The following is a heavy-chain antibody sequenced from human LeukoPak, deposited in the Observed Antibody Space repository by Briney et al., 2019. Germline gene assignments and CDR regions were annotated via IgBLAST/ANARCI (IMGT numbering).Heavy chain of an antibody. CDR1: GGSISSYY. CDR3: AGGYYYDSSGYPDAFDI. J-gene: IGHJ3*02. Sequence: SETLSLTCTVSGGSISSYYWSWIRQPPGKGLEWIGYIYYSGSTNYNPSLKSRVTISVDTSKNQFSLKLSYVTAADTAVYYCAGGYYYDSSGYPDAFDIWGQGTMVTVSS. D-gene: IGHD3-22*01. CDR2: IYYSGST. V-gene: IGHV4-59*08.